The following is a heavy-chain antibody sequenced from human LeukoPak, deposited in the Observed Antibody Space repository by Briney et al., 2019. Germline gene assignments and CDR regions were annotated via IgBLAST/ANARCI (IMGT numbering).Heavy chain of an antibody. V-gene: IGHV1-69*01. CDR1: GGTFSSYA. J-gene: IGHJ3*02. Sequence: SVKVSCKASGGTFSSYAISWVRHAPGQGLEWMGGIIPIFGTANYAQKFQGRVTITADESTSTAYMELSSLRSEDTAVYYCARSIVVVPAASDAFDIWGQGTMVTVSS. CDR3: ARSIVVVPAASDAFDI. D-gene: IGHD2-2*01. CDR2: IIPIFGTA.